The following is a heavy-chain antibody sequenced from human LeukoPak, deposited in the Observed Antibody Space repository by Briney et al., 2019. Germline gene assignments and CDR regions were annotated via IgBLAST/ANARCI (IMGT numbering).Heavy chain of an antibody. CDR1: GFTFSSFA. Sequence: GGSLRLSCAASGFTFSSFAMHWVRQAPGKGLEWVAVISFDGSIKYYADSVKGRFTISRDNSKNTLYLQMNSLRAEDTAVYYCARSVVAATETFDYWGQGTLVTVSS. J-gene: IGHJ4*02. CDR3: ARSVVAATETFDY. D-gene: IGHD2-15*01. V-gene: IGHV3-30*04. CDR2: ISFDGSIK.